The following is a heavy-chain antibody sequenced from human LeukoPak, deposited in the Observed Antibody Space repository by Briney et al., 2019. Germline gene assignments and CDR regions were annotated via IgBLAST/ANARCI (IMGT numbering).Heavy chain of an antibody. V-gene: IGHV4-59*01. CDR1: GGSISRYY. J-gene: IGHJ4*02. CDR3: ARGTGYSSPIDY. Sequence: SETLSLTCTVSGGSISRYYWSWIRQPPGKGLEWIGYIYYSGSTNYNPSLKSRVTISVDTSKNQFSLKLSPVTAADTAVYYCARGTGYSSPIDYWGQGTLVTVSS. CDR2: IYYSGST. D-gene: IGHD6-13*01.